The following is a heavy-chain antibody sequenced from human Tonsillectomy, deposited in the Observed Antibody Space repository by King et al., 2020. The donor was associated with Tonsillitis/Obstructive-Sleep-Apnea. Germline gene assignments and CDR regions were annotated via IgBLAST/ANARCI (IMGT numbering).Heavy chain of an antibody. J-gene: IGHJ3*02. CDR2: IYDSGSA. V-gene: IGHV4-59*08. D-gene: IGHD3-9*01. CDR3: ARAYYDILTGYLDDAFDI. Sequence: VQLQESGPGLVKPSETLSLTCTVSGGSISSYYWSWIRQPPGKGLEWIAYIYDSGSANYNPSLKSRVTISLETSKNQFSLKLSSVTAADTAVYYCARAYYDILTGYLDDAFDIWGQGTMVTVSS. CDR1: GGSISSYY.